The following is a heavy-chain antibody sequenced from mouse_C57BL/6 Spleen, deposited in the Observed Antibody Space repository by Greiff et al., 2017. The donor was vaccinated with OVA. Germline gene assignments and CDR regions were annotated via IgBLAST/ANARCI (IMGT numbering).Heavy chain of an antibody. J-gene: IGHJ2*01. D-gene: IGHD2-3*01. CDR2: ISSGSSTI. CDR3: ARRDGYYYFDY. Sequence: DVHLVESGGGLVKPGGSLKLSCAASGFTFSDYGMHWVRQAPEKGLEWVAYISSGSSTIYYADTVKGRFTISRDNAKNTLFLQMTSLRSEDTAMYYCARRDGYYYFDYWGQGTTLTVSS. CDR1: GFTFSDYG. V-gene: IGHV5-17*01.